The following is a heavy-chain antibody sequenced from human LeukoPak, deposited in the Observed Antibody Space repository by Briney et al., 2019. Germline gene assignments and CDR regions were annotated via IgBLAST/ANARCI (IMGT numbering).Heavy chain of an antibody. J-gene: IGHJ4*02. CDR3: ARIYFLSSGWPYYFDY. CDR2: IYYSGST. D-gene: IGHD6-19*01. V-gene: IGHV4-39*01. CDR1: GGSISSSSYY. Sequence: SETLSLTCTVSGGSISSSSYYWGWIRQPPGKELEWIGSIYYSGSTYYNPSLKSRVTISVDTSKNQFSLKLSSVTAADTAVYYCARIYFLSSGWPYYFDYWGQGTLVTVSS.